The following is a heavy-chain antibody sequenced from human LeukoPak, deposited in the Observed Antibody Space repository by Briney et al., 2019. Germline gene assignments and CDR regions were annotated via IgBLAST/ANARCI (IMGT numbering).Heavy chain of an antibody. D-gene: IGHD3-22*01. CDR2: IFYSGST. CDR3: ASGGNYYDSSSYYDAFDI. CDR1: GGSISSYY. V-gene: IGHV4-59*12. Sequence: PSETLSLTCTVSGGSISSYYWNWIRQPPGKGLEWIGYIFYSGSTNYNPSLKSRVTISVDTSKNQFSLKLSSVTAADTAVYYCASGGNYYDSSSYYDAFDIWGQGTMVTVSS. J-gene: IGHJ3*02.